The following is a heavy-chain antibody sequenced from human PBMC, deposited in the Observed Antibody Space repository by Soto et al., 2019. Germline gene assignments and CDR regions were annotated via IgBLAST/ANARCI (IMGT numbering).Heavy chain of an antibody. CDR3: ARDMNDFWSGPVGY. Sequence: GGSLRLSCAASGFTFSSYGMHWVRQAPGKGLEWVAVIWYDGSNKYYADSVKGRFTISRDNSKNTLYLQMNSLRAEDTAVYYCARDMNDFWSGPVGYWGQGTLVTVSS. V-gene: IGHV3-33*01. CDR1: GFTFSSYG. J-gene: IGHJ4*02. CDR2: IWYDGSNK. D-gene: IGHD3-3*01.